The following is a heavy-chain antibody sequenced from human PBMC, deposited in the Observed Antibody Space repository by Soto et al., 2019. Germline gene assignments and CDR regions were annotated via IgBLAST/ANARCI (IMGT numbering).Heavy chain of an antibody. Sequence: GASVKVSWKASGYTFTSCYMHWVRQAPGQGLDWMGIINPSCGRTSDAHKWMGIINPSGGSTSYAQKFQGRVTMTRDTSTSTVYMELSSLRSEDTAVYYCARALPYCSGGSCYRTRFDPWGQGTLVTVSS. CDR3: ARALPYCSGGSCYRTRFDP. CDR1: GYTFTSCY. V-gene: IGHV1-46*01. J-gene: IGHJ5*02. D-gene: IGHD2-15*01. CDR2: INPSGGST.